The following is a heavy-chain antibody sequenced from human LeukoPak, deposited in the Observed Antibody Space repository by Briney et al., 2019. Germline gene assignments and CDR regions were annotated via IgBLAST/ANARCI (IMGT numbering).Heavy chain of an antibody. V-gene: IGHV4-34*01. CDR2: INHSGST. CDR1: GGSFSGYY. CDR3: ARGGGYCSSTSCSGWFDP. Sequence: SETLSLTCAVYGGSFSGYYWSWIRQPPGKGLEWIGEINHSGSTNYNPSLKSRVTISVDTSKNQFSLKLSSVTAADTAVYYCARGGGYCSSTSCSGWFDPWAQGTLVTVSS. D-gene: IGHD2-2*01. J-gene: IGHJ5*02.